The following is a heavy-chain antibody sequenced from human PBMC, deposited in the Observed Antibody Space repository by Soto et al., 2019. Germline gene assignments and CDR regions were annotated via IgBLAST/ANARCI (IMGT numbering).Heavy chain of an antibody. Sequence: VQLVQSGAEVKKPGSSVKVSCKASGGTFSSYAISWVRQAPGQGLEWMGGIIPIFGTANYAQKFQGRVTITADESTSTAYMELSSLRSEDTAVYYCARDPDYYDSSGYYHFDYWGQGTLVTVSS. D-gene: IGHD3-22*01. CDR3: ARDPDYYDSSGYYHFDY. CDR1: GGTFSSYA. CDR2: IIPIFGTA. V-gene: IGHV1-69*01. J-gene: IGHJ4*02.